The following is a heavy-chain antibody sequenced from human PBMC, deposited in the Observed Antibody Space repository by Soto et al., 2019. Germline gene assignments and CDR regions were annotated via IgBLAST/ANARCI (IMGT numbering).Heavy chain of an antibody. CDR2: IIPMFGTT. Sequence: QVQLVQSGPGVKKPGSSVKVSCKTSGDSFKKFAISWVRQAPGQGPEWMGGIIPMFGTTKYTQKFQGRVTFTADKSTGTAYMELTSLMSEDTATYFCARGVVPAAGAAPHYFHYGVVVWGQGTTVTVSS. CDR1: GDSFKKFA. J-gene: IGHJ6*02. V-gene: IGHV1-69*06. D-gene: IGHD2-2*01. CDR3: ARGVVPAAGAAPHYFHYGVVV.